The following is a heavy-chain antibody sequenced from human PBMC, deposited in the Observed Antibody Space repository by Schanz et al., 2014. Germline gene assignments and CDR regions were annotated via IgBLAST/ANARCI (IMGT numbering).Heavy chain of an antibody. CDR3: VRDTDYHFDY. Sequence: EVQLVESGGGLVKPGGSLRLSCAASGFAFSAYSMNWVRQAPGKGLEWVSGISGGLGTDTFYADSVKGRFTISRDNAKNALYLQMNSLRAEDTAVYYCVRDTDYHFDYWGQGTLVTVSS. J-gene: IGHJ4*02. CDR1: GFAFSAYS. CDR2: ISGGLGTDT. D-gene: IGHD4-17*01. V-gene: IGHV3-21*01.